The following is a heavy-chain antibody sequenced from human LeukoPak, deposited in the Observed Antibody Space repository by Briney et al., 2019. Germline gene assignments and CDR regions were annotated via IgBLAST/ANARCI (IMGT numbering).Heavy chain of an antibody. D-gene: IGHD5-12*01. V-gene: IGHV3-48*01. J-gene: IGHJ3*02. CDR1: GFTFSSYT. CDR3: ARDCPQALAILHAFDI. Sequence: PGGSLRLSCAASGFTFSSYTMNWVRQAPGKGLEWVSKISSSSSTIYYADSVKGRFTISRDNAKNSLYLQMNSLRAEDTAVYYCARDCPQALAILHAFDIWGHGTMVTVSS. CDR2: ISSSSSTI.